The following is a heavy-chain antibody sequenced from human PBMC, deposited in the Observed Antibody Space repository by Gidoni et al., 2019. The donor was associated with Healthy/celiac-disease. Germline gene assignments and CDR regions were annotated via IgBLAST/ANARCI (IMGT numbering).Heavy chain of an antibody. CDR2: IYYSGST. D-gene: IGHD3-10*01. CDR3: ARAAPGSGIPLDP. Sequence: QVQLQESGPGLVKPSQTLSLTCTVSGGSISSGGYYWSWIRQHPGKGLEWIGYIYYSGSTYYNPSLKCRVTISVDTSKNQFSLKLSSVTAADTAVYYCARAAPGSGIPLDPWGQGTLVTVSS. CDR1: GGSISSGGYY. J-gene: IGHJ5*02. V-gene: IGHV4-31*03.